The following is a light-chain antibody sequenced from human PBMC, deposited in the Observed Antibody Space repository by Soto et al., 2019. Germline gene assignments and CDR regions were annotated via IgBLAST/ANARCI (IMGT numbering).Light chain of an antibody. J-gene: IGKJ3*01. V-gene: IGKV3D-15*01. CDR1: QRVASN. CDR2: AAS. CDR3: TQYDFAPLP. Sequence: TMSTATLTVSAGERATLSCRACQRVASNLAWYQQKPRQAPRLLIYAASTRHTGIPDRLNSSGSGTDFVLIIIRLQPEDVVVDYCTQYDFAPLPFGAGTNVDIK.